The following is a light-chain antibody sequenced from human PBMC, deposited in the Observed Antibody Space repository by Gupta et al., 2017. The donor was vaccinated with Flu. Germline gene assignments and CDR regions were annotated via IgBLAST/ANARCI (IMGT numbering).Light chain of an antibody. J-gene: IGKJ4*01. CDR3: LQHNSYPIT. CDR1: QGIRND. CDR2: AAS. Sequence: DIQLTQSPSSLAASVGDRVTITCRARQGIRNDLGWYQQKPGKATKRLIYAASRLRSGVPSRFSGSGSGTEFTLTISILHPEDFVTYYCLQHNSYPITFGGGTKVQIK. V-gene: IGKV1-17*01.